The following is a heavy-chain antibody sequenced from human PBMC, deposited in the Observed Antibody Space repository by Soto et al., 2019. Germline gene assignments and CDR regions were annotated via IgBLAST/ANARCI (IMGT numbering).Heavy chain of an antibody. CDR2: ISGSGDNT. D-gene: IGHD3-3*01. CDR3: AKDLGTDDFWSAYYTYYYMDV. V-gene: IGHV3-23*01. J-gene: IGHJ6*03. Sequence: EVQLLESGGGLVQPGGSLRLSCAASGFTFSSNALNGVRQAPGKGLGWVSVISGSGDNTYYADSVKGRFTISRDNSKNTLYLQMNSLRAEDTAVYYGAKDLGTDDFWSAYYTYYYMDVWGKGTTVTVSS. CDR1: GFTFSSNA.